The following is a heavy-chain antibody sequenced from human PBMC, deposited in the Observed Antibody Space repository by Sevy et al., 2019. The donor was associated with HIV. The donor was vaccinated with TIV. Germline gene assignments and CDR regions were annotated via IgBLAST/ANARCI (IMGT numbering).Heavy chain of an antibody. CDR3: AREGCTKPHDY. V-gene: IGHV3-23*01. J-gene: IGHJ4*02. D-gene: IGHD2-8*01. CDR1: GFTFSKYS. CDR2: LSFGCGEI. Sequence: GGSLRLSCAASGFTFSKYSMSWVRQPPGKGLEWVGTLSFGCGEINYADSVKGRFTISRDNSKSSRYLQMNNLRPEDTAVYYCAREGCTKPHDYWGQGTLVTVSS.